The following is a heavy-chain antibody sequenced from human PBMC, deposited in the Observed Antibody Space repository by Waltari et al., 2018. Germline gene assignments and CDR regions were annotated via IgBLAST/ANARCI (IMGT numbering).Heavy chain of an antibody. CDR1: GVPFSSAA. V-gene: IGHV3-30*01. CDR3: ARDEGWLLFPYYAMDV. CDR2: ISYEGSAK. J-gene: IGHJ6*02. Sequence: QGQLVESGGGVVQPGRSLRLSCAASGVPFSSAAMHWVRQAPGKGLEWVALISYEGSAKFYADPVKGRFAISRDNSKDTLYLQMNSLRAEDTAVYYCARDEGWLLFPYYAMDVWGQGATVTVS. D-gene: IGHD2-2*01.